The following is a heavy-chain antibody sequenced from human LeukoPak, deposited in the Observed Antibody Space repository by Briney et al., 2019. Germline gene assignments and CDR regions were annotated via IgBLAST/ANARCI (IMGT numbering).Heavy chain of an antibody. CDR2: IYYSGST. Sequence: SETLSLTCTVSGGSISSSSYYWGWIRQPPGKGLEWIGSIYYSGSTYYNPSLKSRVTISVDTSKNQFSLKLSSVTAADTAVYYCARSIRFLEFDYWGQGTLVTASS. D-gene: IGHD3-3*01. CDR3: ARSIRFLEFDY. J-gene: IGHJ4*02. CDR1: GGSISSSSYY. V-gene: IGHV4-39*07.